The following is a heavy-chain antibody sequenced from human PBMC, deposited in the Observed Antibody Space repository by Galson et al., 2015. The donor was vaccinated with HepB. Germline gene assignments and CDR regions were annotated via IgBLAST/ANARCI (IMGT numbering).Heavy chain of an antibody. J-gene: IGHJ6*03. Sequence: SVTVSCKASGYTFTSYDINWVRQATGQGLEWMGWMNPNSGNTGYAQKFQGRVTMTRNTSISTAYMELSSLRSEDTAVYYCARGRIAARPKVRYYYMDVWGKGTTVTVSS. CDR3: ARGRIAARPKVRYYYMDV. V-gene: IGHV1-8*01. D-gene: IGHD6-6*01. CDR1: GYTFTSYD. CDR2: MNPNSGNT.